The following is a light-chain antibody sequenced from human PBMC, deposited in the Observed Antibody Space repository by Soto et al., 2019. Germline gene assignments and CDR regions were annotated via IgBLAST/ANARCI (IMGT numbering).Light chain of an antibody. Sequence: SVLTQPASVSGSPGQSITISCTGTSSDVGSYNLVSWYQQHPGKAPKLMIYEGSKRPSGVSNRFSGSKSGNTASLTISGLQAEDEAYYYCCSYAGSSTYVFRTGTKVT. J-gene: IGLJ1*01. CDR3: CSYAGSSTYV. CDR2: EGS. CDR1: SSDVGSYNL. V-gene: IGLV2-23*01.